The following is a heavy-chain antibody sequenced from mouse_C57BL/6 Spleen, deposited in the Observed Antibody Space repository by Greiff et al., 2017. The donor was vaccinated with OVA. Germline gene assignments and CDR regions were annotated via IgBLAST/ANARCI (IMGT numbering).Heavy chain of an antibody. CDR3: ARLQNSNYEGY. D-gene: IGHD2-5*01. V-gene: IGHV1-50*01. J-gene: IGHJ2*01. CDR2: IDPSDSYT. CDR1: GYTFTSYW. Sequence: VQLQQPGAELVKPGASVKLSCKASGYTFTSYWMQWVKQRPGQGLEWIGEIDPSDSYTNYNQKFKCKATLTVDTSSSTAYMQLSSLTSEDSAVYYWARLQNSNYEGYWGQGTTLTVSS.